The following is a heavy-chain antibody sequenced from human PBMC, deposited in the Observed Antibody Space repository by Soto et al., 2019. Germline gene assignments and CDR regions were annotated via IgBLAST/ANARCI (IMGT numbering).Heavy chain of an antibody. D-gene: IGHD1-26*01. J-gene: IGHJ6*03. CDR1: GFTFSSYG. CDR3: ARRSKAEDYYYYYYMDV. CDR2: IWYDGSNK. V-gene: IGHV3-33*01. Sequence: GGSLRLSCAASGFTFSSYGMHWVRQAPGKGLEWVAVIWYDGSNKYYADSVKGRFTISRDNSKNTLYLQMNSLRAEDTAVYYCARRSKAEDYYYYYYMDVWGKGTTVTVSS.